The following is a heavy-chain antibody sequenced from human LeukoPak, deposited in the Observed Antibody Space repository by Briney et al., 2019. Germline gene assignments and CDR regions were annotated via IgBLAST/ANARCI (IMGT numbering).Heavy chain of an antibody. CDR1: GFTFSSYW. D-gene: IGHD2-2*01. V-gene: IGHV3-7*03. Sequence: GGSLRLSCAASGFTFSSYWMSWVRQAPGKGLEWVANIKQDGSEKYYVDSVKGRFTISRDNAKNSLYLQMNSLRAEDTAVYYCARDPRDCSSTCCYGDNWFDPWGQGTLVTVSS. J-gene: IGHJ5*02. CDR2: IKQDGSEK. CDR3: ARDPRDCSSTCCYGDNWFDP.